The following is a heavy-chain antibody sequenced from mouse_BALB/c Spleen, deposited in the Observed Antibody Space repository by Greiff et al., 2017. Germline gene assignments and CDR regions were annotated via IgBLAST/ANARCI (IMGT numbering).Heavy chain of an antibody. D-gene: IGHD1-1*02. CDR1: GFTFTDYY. V-gene: IGHV7-3*02. CDR3: ARDRGGNFDY. Sequence: EVMLVESGGGLVQPGGSLRLSCATSGFTFTDYYMSWVRQPPGKALEWLGFIRNKANGYTTEYSASVKGRFTISRDNSQSILYLQMNTLRAEDSATYYCARDRGGNFDYWGQGTTLTVSS. J-gene: IGHJ2*01. CDR2: IRNKANGYTT.